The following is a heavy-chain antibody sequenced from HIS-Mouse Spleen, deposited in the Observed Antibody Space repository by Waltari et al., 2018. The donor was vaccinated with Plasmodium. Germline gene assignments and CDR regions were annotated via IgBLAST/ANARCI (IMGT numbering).Heavy chain of an antibody. Sequence: EVQLVESGGGLVKPGGSLRLSCAASGFTFSSYSMTWVRQAPGKGLEWVSSISSSSSYIYYADSVKGRFTISRDNAKNSLYLQMNSLRAEDTAVYYCARVGATDAFDIWGQGTMVTVSS. D-gene: IGHD1-26*01. CDR2: ISSSSSYI. V-gene: IGHV3-21*01. CDR3: ARVGATDAFDI. CDR1: GFTFSSYS. J-gene: IGHJ3*02.